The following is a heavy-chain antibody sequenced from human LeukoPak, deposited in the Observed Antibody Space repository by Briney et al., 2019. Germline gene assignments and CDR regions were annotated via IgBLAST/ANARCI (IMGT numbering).Heavy chain of an antibody. CDR3: ARVTWWGKTDY. Sequence: SETLFLTCTVSGGSISRYYWSWIRQPAGGGVEWIGRIYTSGSTNYNSSLTSRVTMSVDTATNQFSLKLSSVTDADTDVYYCARVTWWGKTDYWGQGALATVSS. J-gene: IGHJ4*02. D-gene: IGHD2-15*01. V-gene: IGHV4-4*07. CDR1: GGSISRYY. CDR2: IYTSGST.